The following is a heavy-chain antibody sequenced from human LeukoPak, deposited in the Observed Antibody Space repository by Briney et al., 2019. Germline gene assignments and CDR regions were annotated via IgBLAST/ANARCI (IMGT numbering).Heavy chain of an antibody. V-gene: IGHV1-18*04. J-gene: IGHJ4*02. CDR1: GYTFTSYG. Sequence: ASVTVSCKASGYTFTSYGISWVRQAPGQGLEWMGWISAYNGNTNYAQKLQGRVTMTTDTSTSTAYMELRSLRSDDTAVYYCARRVRYYGSGSYYLDYWGQGTLVTVSS. CDR2: ISAYNGNT. D-gene: IGHD3-10*01. CDR3: ARRVRYYGSGSYYLDY.